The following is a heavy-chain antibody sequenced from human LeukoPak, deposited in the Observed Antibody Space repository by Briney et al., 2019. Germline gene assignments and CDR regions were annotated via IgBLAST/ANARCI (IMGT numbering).Heavy chain of an antibody. J-gene: IGHJ4*02. V-gene: IGHV1-2*02. Sequence: ASVKVSXKASGYTFTGYYMHWVRQAPGQGLEWMGWINPNSGGTNYAQKFQGRVTMTRDTSISTAYMELSRLRSDDTAVYYCAREATIVATIIDYWGQGTLVTVSS. D-gene: IGHD5-12*01. CDR1: GYTFTGYY. CDR2: INPNSGGT. CDR3: AREATIVATIIDY.